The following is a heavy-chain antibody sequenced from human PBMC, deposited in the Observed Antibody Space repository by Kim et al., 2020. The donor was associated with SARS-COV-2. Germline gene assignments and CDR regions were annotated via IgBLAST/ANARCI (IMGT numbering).Heavy chain of an antibody. CDR3: ARPPTDVAYLAWFDP. D-gene: IGHD5-12*01. Sequence: PSFQGHVTISADTSISTAYLQWSSLKASDTAMYYCARPPTDVAYLAWFDPWGQGTLVTVSS. V-gene: IGHV5-10-1*01. J-gene: IGHJ5*02.